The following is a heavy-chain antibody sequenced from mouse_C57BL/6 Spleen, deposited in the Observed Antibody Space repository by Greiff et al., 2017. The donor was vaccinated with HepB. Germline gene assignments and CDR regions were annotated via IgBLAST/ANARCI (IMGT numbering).Heavy chain of an antibody. CDR2: IRLKSDNYAT. CDR3: TGLNWDWYFDV. J-gene: IGHJ1*03. D-gene: IGHD4-1*01. V-gene: IGHV6-3*01. Sequence: VQLKESGGGLVQPGGSMKLSCVASGFTFSNYWMNWVRQSPEKGLEWVAQIRLKSDNYATHYAESVKGRFTISRDDSKSSVYLQMNNLRAEDTGIYYCTGLNWDWYFDVWGTGTTVTVSS. CDR1: GFTFSNYW.